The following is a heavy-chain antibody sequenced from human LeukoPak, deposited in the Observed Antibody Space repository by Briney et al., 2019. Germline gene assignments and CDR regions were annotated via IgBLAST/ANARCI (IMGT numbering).Heavy chain of an antibody. V-gene: IGHV4-39*07. Sequence: SETLSLTCTVSGGSISSYYWGWIRQPPGKGLEWIGSIYSSGNTYYNPSLKSRVTISVDRAKNQFSLKLSSVTAADTAVYYCARGGGDYGAEYFQHWGQGTLVTVSS. D-gene: IGHD4-17*01. CDR3: ARGGGDYGAEYFQH. CDR1: GGSISSYY. CDR2: IYSSGNT. J-gene: IGHJ1*01.